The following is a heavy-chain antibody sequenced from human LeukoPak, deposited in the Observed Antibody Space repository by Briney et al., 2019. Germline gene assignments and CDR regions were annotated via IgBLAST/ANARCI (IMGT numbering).Heavy chain of an antibody. CDR1: GFTFSSYA. V-gene: IGHV3-23*01. D-gene: IGHD3-10*01. CDR3: ARGLRGYYYYAMDV. J-gene: IGHJ6*02. Sequence: PGGSLRLSCAASGFTFSSYAMSWVRQAPGMGLEWVSAISGSGGSTYYADSVKGRFTISRDNSKNTLYLQVNSLRAEDTAVYYCARGLRGYYYYAMDVWGQGTTVTVSS. CDR2: ISGSGGST.